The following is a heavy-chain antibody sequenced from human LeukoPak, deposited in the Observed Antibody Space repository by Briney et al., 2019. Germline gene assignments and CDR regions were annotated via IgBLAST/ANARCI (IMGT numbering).Heavy chain of an antibody. CDR2: IKQDGSEK. CDR3: ARDRDGDYAWFDP. Sequence: GGSLRLSCAASGFTFSSYWMSWVRQAPGKGLEWVANIKQDGSEKYYVDSVKGRFTISRDNAKNSLYLQMNSLRAEDTAVYYCARDRDGDYAWFDPWGQGTLVTVSS. J-gene: IGHJ5*02. CDR1: GFTFSSYW. D-gene: IGHD4-17*01. V-gene: IGHV3-7*03.